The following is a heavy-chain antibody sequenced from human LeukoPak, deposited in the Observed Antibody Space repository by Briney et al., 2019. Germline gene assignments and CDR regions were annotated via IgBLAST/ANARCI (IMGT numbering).Heavy chain of an antibody. CDR1: GGSISIYY. J-gene: IGHJ4*02. D-gene: IGHD3-10*01. V-gene: IGHV4-59*01. Sequence: KTSETLSLTCTVSGGSISIYYWSWIRQPPGKGLEWIGYIYNSGSTNYNPSLKSRVTISVDTSKNQFSLNLGSVTAADTAVYYCVRDRELNYRGQGTLVTVSS. CDR3: VRDRELNY. CDR2: IYNSGST.